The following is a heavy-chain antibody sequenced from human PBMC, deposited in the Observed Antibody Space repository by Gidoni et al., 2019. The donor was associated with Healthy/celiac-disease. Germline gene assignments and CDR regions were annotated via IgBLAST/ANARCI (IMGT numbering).Heavy chain of an antibody. J-gene: IGHJ5*02. Sequence: QVQLQESGPGLVKPSEPLSLTCTVSGGSSSSYYWSWIRQPPGKGLEWIGYIYYSGTTNYNPSLKSRVTISVDTSKNQFSLKLSSVTAADTAVYYCARGTERNWFDPWGQGTLVTVSS. V-gene: IGHV4-59*01. D-gene: IGHD1-1*01. CDR2: IYYSGTT. CDR1: GGSSSSYY. CDR3: ARGTERNWFDP.